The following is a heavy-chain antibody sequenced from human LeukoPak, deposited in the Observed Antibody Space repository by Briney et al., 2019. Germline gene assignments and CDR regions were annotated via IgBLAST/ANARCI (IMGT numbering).Heavy chain of an antibody. D-gene: IGHD3-16*01. V-gene: IGHV3-66*01. Sequence: GGSLRLSCAASGFTVSSNYMSWVRQAPGKGLEWVSVIYSGGSTYYADSVKGRFTISRDNSKNTLYLQMNSLRAEDAAVYYCARNVYYYYGMDVWGQGTTVTVSS. CDR2: IYSGGST. CDR3: ARNVYYYYGMDV. CDR1: GFTVSSNY. J-gene: IGHJ6*02.